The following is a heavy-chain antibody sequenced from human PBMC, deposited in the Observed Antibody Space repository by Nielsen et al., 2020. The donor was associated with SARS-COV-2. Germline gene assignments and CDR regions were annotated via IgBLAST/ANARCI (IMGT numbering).Heavy chain of an antibody. CDR2: IYSGGST. CDR3: ARVGFYYDTRGYHDYYYYGMDV. J-gene: IGHJ6*02. V-gene: IGHV3-66*01. Sequence: VRQAPGKGLEWVSVIYSGGSTYYADSVKGRFTISRDNSKNTLYLQMNSLRAEDTAVYYCARVGFYYDTRGYHDYYYYGMDVWGQGTTVTVSS. D-gene: IGHD3-22*01.